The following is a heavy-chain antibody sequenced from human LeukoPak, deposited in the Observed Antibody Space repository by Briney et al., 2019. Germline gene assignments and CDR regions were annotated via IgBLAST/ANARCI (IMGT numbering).Heavy chain of an antibody. Sequence: GGSLRLSCAASGFTFSSYSMNWVRQAPGKGLEWVSYISSSSNTISHADSVKGRFTISRDNAKNSLYLQMNSLRAEDTAVYYCARGVIVGAPKLAWFDPWGQGTLVTVSS. J-gene: IGHJ5*02. CDR2: ISSSSNTI. V-gene: IGHV3-48*01. D-gene: IGHD1-26*01. CDR3: ARGVIVGAPKLAWFDP. CDR1: GFTFSSYS.